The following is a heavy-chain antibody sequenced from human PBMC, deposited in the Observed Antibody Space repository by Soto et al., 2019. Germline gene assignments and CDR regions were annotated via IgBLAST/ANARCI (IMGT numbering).Heavy chain of an antibody. V-gene: IGHV3-11*06. CDR2: ISSSSSYT. Sequence: GGSLRLSCAASGFTFSDYYMSWIRQAPGKGLEWVSYISSSSSYTNYADSVKGRFTISRDNAKNSLYLQMNSLRAEDTAVYYCARSLYDYVWGSYRYGSYFDYWGQGTLVTVSS. CDR3: ARSLYDYVWGSYRYGSYFDY. CDR1: GFTFSDYY. D-gene: IGHD3-16*02. J-gene: IGHJ4*02.